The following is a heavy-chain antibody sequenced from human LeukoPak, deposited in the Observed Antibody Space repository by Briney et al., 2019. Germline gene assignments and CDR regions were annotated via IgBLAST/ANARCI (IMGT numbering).Heavy chain of an antibody. CDR1: GFSFSDYH. J-gene: IGHJ4*02. V-gene: IGHV3-11*01. Sequence: PGGSLRLSCAASGFSFSDYHMNWIRQAPGKGLEWVSYISPRGDTIHFADAVKGRFTISRDNAKNSLFLQMNSLTAEDTAMYYCAGARDIVVAGPGEYFDYWGQGALVTVSS. CDR2: ISPRGDTI. D-gene: IGHD6-19*01. CDR3: AGARDIVVAGPGEYFDY.